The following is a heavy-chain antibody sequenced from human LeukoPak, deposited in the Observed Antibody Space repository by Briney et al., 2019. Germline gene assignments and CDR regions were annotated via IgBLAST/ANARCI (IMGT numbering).Heavy chain of an antibody. Sequence: SETLSLTCAVSGGSISSGGYSWSWIRQPPGKGLEWIGYIYHSGSTYYNPSLKSRVTISVDRSKNQFSLKLSSVTAADTAVYYCARRRLKTYYYGMDVWGQGTTVTVSS. V-gene: IGHV4-30-2*01. CDR2: IYHSGST. CDR1: GGSISSGGYS. D-gene: IGHD3-22*01. J-gene: IGHJ6*02. CDR3: ARRRLKTYYYGMDV.